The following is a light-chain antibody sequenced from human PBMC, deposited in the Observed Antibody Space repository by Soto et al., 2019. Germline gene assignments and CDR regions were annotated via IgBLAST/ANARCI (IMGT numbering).Light chain of an antibody. V-gene: IGKV1-5*01. Sequence: DIQMTQSPSTLSASVGDRVTITCRASQSISRWLAWSQQKPGKAPNLLIYGASSLESGVPSRFSGSGSGTEFTLTISSLQPDDFATYFCQQYNSYPITFGQGTRL. CDR2: GAS. CDR1: QSISRW. J-gene: IGKJ5*01. CDR3: QQYNSYPIT.